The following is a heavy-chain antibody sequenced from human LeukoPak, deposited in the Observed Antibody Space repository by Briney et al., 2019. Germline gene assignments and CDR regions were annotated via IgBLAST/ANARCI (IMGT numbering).Heavy chain of an antibody. D-gene: IGHD5-18*01. CDR3: ARSAYNYGYVYFDH. Sequence: GASVKVSCKASGFPFTMYYIHWVRQAPGQGLEWMGWIDPNSDNIRYSETFKDRVTMTRDTSTNTAYMELSWLRSDDTAVYYCARSAYNYGYVYFDHWGQGTLVIVSS. V-gene: IGHV1-2*02. J-gene: IGHJ4*02. CDR2: IDPNSDNI. CDR1: GFPFTMYY.